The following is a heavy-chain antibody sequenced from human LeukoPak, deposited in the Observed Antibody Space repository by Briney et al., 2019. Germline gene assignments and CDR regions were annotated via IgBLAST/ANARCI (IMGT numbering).Heavy chain of an antibody. CDR2: INPRGGST. V-gene: IGHV1-46*01. CDR1: GYTFTSYY. J-gene: IGHJ6*03. CDR3: ARSGPEIFGVVSYYYMDV. D-gene: IGHD3-3*01. Sequence: ASVKVSCKASGYTFTSYYMHWVRRAPGQGLGWMGMINPRGGSTTYAQTFQGRVTMTRATSTNTVYVELSSLRSEDTAVYYCARSGPEIFGVVSYYYMDVWGKGTTVTVSS.